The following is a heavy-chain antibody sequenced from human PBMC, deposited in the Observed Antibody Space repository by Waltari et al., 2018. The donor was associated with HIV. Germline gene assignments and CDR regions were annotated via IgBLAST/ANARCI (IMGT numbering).Heavy chain of an antibody. CDR3: ASDYDVVGPATSWFDP. Sequence: QVQLVQPGPEGKQPGASVQFSCKASGYTFTVYYMHCVRPAPGQGLEWMGCINPNRGCTNYAQNFQGRVTMNRDTSISTAYMELSRLRSDETAVDYCASDYDVVGPATSWFDPWGQGTLVTVSS. D-gene: IGHD2-2*01. V-gene: IGHV1-2*02. CDR2: INPNRGCT. J-gene: IGHJ5*02. CDR1: GYTFTVYY.